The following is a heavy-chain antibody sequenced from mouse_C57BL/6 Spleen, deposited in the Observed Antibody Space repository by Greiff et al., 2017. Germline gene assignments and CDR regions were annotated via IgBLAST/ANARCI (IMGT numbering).Heavy chain of an antibody. CDR1: GFTFSDYG. CDR3: ARNYYSNYLYWYFDV. J-gene: IGHJ1*03. CDR2: ISSGSSTI. D-gene: IGHD2-5*01. V-gene: IGHV5-17*01. Sequence: EVQLVESGGGLVKPGGSLKLSCAASGFTFSDYGMHWVRQAPEKGLEWVAYISSGSSTIYYADTVKGRFTISRDNAKNTLFLQMTSLRSEDTAMYYCARNYYSNYLYWYFDVWGTGTTVTVSS.